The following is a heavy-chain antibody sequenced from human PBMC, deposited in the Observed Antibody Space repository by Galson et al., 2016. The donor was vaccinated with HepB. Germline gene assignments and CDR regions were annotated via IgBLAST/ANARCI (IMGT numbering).Heavy chain of an antibody. J-gene: IGHJ5*02. D-gene: IGHD2-2*01. CDR2: ISGSGDTT. CDR3: AKGNIVQVPAAPYA. CDR1: GFTFSNYA. V-gene: IGHV3-23*01. Sequence: SLRLSCAASGFTFSNYALSWVRQAPGKGLEWVSSISGSGDTTYDADAVRGRFTISRDNSRNTLSLQMDSLRAEGSAIYYCAKGNIVQVPAAPYAWGQGALATVSS.